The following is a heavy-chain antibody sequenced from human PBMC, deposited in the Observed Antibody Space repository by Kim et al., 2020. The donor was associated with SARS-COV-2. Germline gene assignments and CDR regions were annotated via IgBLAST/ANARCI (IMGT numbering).Heavy chain of an antibody. J-gene: IGHJ6*02. CDR1: GYTFTSYY. CDR2: INPSGGST. Sequence: ASVKVSCKASGYTFTSYYMHWVRQAPGQGLEWMGIINPSGGSTSYAQKFQGRVTMTRDTSTSTVYMELSSLRSEDTAVYYCARELLNSVTATIYYYYYGMDVWGQGTTVTVSS. CDR3: ARELLNSVTATIYYYYYGMDV. D-gene: IGHD2-21*02. V-gene: IGHV1-46*01.